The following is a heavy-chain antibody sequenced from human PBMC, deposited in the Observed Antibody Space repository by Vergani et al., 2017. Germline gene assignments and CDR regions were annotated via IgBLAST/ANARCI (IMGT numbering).Heavy chain of an antibody. J-gene: IGHJ4*02. V-gene: IGHV3-30*02. CDR3: ARDMTAMMRGHVPPDH. Sequence: QVQLVESGGGVVQPGGSLRLSCAASGFTFSNYGIHWVRQAPGKGLEWVAFLRYGGYNKYYPDSVKGRFTISGDTSRNTVYLQMNSLGAEDTAVYYCARDMTAMMRGHVPPDHWGQGTLVTVSS. D-gene: IGHD3-10*01. CDR1: GFTFSNYG. CDR2: LRYGGYNK.